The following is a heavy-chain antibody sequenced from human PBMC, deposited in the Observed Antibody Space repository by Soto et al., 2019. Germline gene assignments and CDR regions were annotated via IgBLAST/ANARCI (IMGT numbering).Heavy chain of an antibody. V-gene: IGHV3-33*08. D-gene: IGHD6-13*01. CDR3: ASGIIAGAGRDYFAY. Sequence: GGSLRLSCAASGFTVSSNYMSWVRQAPGKGLEWVAVIRYDGTNKYYAESVKGRFTISRDNSKNTLYLQMSSLRLDDTAVYYCASGIIAGAGRDYFAYWGQGTLDTVSA. CDR1: GFTVSSNY. J-gene: IGHJ4*02. CDR2: IRYDGTNK.